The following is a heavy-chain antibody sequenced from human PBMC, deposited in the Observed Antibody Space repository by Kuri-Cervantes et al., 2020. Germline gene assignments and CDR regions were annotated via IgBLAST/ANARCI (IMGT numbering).Heavy chain of an antibody. CDR2: FDPEDGET. D-gene: IGHD1-1*01. J-gene: IGHJ4*02. CDR3: ASMTGLEIGFDY. CDR1: GYTLTELS. Sequence: ASVKVSCKVSGYTLTELSMHWVRQAPGKGLEWMGGFDPEDGETIYAQKFQGRVTMTEETSTDTAYMELSSLRSEDTAVYYCASMTGLEIGFDYWGQGTLVTVSS. V-gene: IGHV1-24*01.